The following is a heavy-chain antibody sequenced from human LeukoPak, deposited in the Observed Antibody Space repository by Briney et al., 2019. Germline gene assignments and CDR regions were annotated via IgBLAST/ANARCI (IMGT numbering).Heavy chain of an antibody. D-gene: IGHD3-10*01. CDR2: INHSGST. J-gene: IGHJ6*02. Sequence: SETLSLTCAVYGGSFSGYYWSWIRQPPGKGLEWIGEINHSGSTNYNPSLKSRVTISVDTSKNQFSLKLSSVTAADTAVYYCARGSMVRGSYYYYGMDVWGQGTTVTVSS. CDR3: ARGSMVRGSYYYYGMDV. V-gene: IGHV4-34*01. CDR1: GGSFSGYY.